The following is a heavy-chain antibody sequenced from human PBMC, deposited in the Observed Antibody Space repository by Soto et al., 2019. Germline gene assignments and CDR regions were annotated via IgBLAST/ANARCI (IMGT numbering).Heavy chain of an antibody. CDR2: IKSKTDGGTT. D-gene: IGHD2-2*01. J-gene: IGHJ6*02. V-gene: IGHV3-15*01. Sequence: PCGSLILSCAASVFTFSNAWKSWVVQSPAEGLEWVGRIKSKTDGGTTDYAAPVKGRFTISRDDSKNTLYLQMNSLKTEDTAVYYCTTFQLYYYYYGMDVWGQGTTVTVSS. CDR1: VFTFSNAW. CDR3: TTFQLYYYYYGMDV.